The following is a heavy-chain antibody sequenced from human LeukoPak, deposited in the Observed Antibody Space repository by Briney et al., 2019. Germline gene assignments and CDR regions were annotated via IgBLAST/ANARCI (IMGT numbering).Heavy chain of an antibody. CDR2: INPNSGGT. CDR3: ASLPEITMVRGAATTFDP. J-gene: IGHJ5*02. D-gene: IGHD3-10*01. V-gene: IGHV1-2*02. Sequence: ASVKVSCKASGYTFTGYYMHWVRQAPGQRLEWMGWINPNSGGTNYAQKFQGRVTMTRDTSISTAYMELSRLRSDDTAVYYCASLPEITMVRGAATTFDPWGQGTLVTVSS. CDR1: GYTFTGYY.